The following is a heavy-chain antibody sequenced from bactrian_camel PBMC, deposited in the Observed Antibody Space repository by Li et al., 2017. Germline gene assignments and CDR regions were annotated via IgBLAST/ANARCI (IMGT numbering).Heavy chain of an antibody. V-gene: IGHV3S53*01. Sequence: HVQLVESGGSSVQAGGSLTLSCTMSGFNVDNYALGWYRQAPGKEREFVSAIDSDGNTRYADAVKGRFTISQDSATNTVYLQMNNLTPADTAMYYCASGPCTYCRGGYCYAEDEGPAEFGGSGQGTQVTVS. D-gene: IGHD2*01. CDR1: GFNVDNYA. CDR3: ASGPCTYCRGGYCYAEDEGPAEFGG. J-gene: IGHJ6*01. CDR2: IDSDGNT.